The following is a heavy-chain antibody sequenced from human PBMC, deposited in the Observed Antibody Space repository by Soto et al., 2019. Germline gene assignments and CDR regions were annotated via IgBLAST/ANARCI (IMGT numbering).Heavy chain of an antibody. J-gene: IGHJ5*02. CDR2: INWNSNKI. V-gene: IGHV3-9*01. CDR1: GFTFEDYA. Sequence: EVQLVESGGGWVQPGTSLRLSCAASGFTFEDYAMNWVRQAPGKGLEWVANINWNSNKIAYADSVKGRFTISRDNAKNSLYLQMNSLRPEDTAFYYCVKDRSSGTSTTFTWFDPWGQGTLVTVSS. D-gene: IGHD3-10*01. CDR3: VKDRSSGTSTTFTWFDP.